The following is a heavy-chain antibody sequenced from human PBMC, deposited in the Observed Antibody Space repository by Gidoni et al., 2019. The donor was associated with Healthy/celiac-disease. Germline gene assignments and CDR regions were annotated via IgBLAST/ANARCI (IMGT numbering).Heavy chain of an antibody. V-gene: IGHV4-59*08. J-gene: IGHJ5*02. CDR1: GGSISSYY. CDR3: ARYQSSIAARRWFDP. CDR2: IYYSGST. D-gene: IGHD6-6*01. Sequence: QVQLKESGPGLVRPSETLALTCTVSGGSISSYYWSWIRQPPGKGLEWIGYIYYSGSTNYNPSLKSRVTISVDTSKTQFSLQLSSVTPADTAVYYCARYQSSIAARRWFDPWGQGTLVTVSS.